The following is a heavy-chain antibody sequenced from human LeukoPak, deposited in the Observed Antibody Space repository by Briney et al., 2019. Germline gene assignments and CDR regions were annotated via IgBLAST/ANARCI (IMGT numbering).Heavy chain of an antibody. J-gene: IGHJ5*02. V-gene: IGHV3-23*01. CDR2: IFPSGGEI. CDR1: GFTFSTFA. Sequence: PGGSLRLSCEASGFTFSTFAMIWVRQPPGKGLEWVSSIFPSGGEIHYADSVRGRFTISRDNSKSTLSLQMDSLRAEDTAIYYCATYIQVLLPFETWGQGTLVTVSS. D-gene: IGHD5-24*01. CDR3: ATYIQVLLPFET.